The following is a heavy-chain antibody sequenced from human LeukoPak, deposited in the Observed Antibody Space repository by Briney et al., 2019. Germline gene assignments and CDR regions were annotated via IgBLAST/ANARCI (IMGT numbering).Heavy chain of an antibody. V-gene: IGHV4-59*01. CDR3: ARERVRGSGVIDY. CDR2: IYYSGST. D-gene: IGHD3-10*01. J-gene: IGHJ4*02. Sequence: SETLSLTCTVSGGSISSYYWSWIRQPPGKGLKWIGYIYYSGSTNYNPSLKSRVTISVDTSKNQFSLKLSSVTAADTAVYYCARERVRGSGVIDYWGQGTLVTVSS. CDR1: GGSISSYY.